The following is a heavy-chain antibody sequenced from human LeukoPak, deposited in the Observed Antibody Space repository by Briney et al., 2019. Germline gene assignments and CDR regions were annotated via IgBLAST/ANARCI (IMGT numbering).Heavy chain of an antibody. J-gene: IGHJ5*02. Sequence: SETLSLTCAVYGGSISGYYWSWIRQPPGKGLEWIGEINHSGSTNYNPSLKSRVTISVDTSKNQFSLKLSSVTAADTAVYYCARRYQLLYGGSWFDPWGQGTLVTVSS. V-gene: IGHV4-34*01. CDR3: ARRYQLLYGGSWFDP. CDR2: INHSGST. CDR1: GGSISGYY. D-gene: IGHD2-2*02.